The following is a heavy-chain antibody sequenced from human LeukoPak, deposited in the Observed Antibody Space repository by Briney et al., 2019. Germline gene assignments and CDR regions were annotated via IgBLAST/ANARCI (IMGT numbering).Heavy chain of an antibody. CDR1: GFTFSSYW. D-gene: IGHD1-14*01. V-gene: IGHV3-74*01. J-gene: IGHJ4*02. Sequence: PGGSLRLSCAASGFTFSSYWMHWVRQAPGKGLVWVSRIKSDGSGTTSADSVKGRFTISRDNAKNTLYLQMNSLRAEDTAVYFCASECRKPSTGDWGQGTLVTVS. CDR3: ASECRKPSTGD. CDR2: IKSDGSGT.